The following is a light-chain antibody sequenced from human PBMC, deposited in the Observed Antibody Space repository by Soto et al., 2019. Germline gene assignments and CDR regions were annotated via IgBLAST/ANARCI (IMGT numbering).Light chain of an antibody. CDR3: SSYTSSSTPYV. Sequence: QSVLTQPASVSGSPGQSITISSTGTSSDVGGYHYFSWYQQHPGKAPKLMIYEVSNRPSGVSNRFSGCRSGNTASLTISGLQAEDEADYYGSSYTSSSTPYVFGTG. J-gene: IGLJ1*01. V-gene: IGLV2-14*01. CDR1: SSDVGGYHY. CDR2: EVS.